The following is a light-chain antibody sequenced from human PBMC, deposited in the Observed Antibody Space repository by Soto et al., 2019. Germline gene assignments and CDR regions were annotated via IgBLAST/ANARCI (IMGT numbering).Light chain of an antibody. J-gene: IGLJ2*01. CDR3: SSYSRSTIDVV. V-gene: IGLV2-18*02. CDR2: EVG. CDR1: INDVGRFNR. Sequence: QSVLTQPPSVSGSPGQSVTISCTGTINDVGRFNRVSWYQLPPGTAPKLIIFEVGNRPSGVPDRFSGSKSGNSASLTISGLQAEDEADYYCSSYSRSTIDVVFGGGTKVTVL.